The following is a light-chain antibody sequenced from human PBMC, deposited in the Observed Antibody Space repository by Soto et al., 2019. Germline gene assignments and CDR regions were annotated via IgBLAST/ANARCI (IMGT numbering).Light chain of an antibody. V-gene: IGKV3-20*01. Sequence: EIVLTQSPGTLSLSPGERATLSCRASQSVSSSYLAWYQQKPGQAPRLLIYGASSRATGIPDRFSGSGSGTDFTLTISRLKPADFAVYYCQHYGSSPYTFGLGTTLEIK. CDR3: QHYGSSPYT. CDR1: QSVSSSY. CDR2: GAS. J-gene: IGKJ2*01.